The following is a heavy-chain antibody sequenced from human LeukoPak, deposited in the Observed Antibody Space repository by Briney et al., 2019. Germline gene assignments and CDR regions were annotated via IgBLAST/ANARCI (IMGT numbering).Heavy chain of an antibody. V-gene: IGHV4-61*01. Sequence: SETLSLTCTVSGGSISSSSYYWSWIRQPPGKGLEWIGYIYYSGSTNYNPSLKSRVTISVDTSKNQFSLKLSSVTAADTAVYYCARAAGDYVWGSYRQYYFDYWGQGTLVTVSS. J-gene: IGHJ4*02. D-gene: IGHD3-16*02. CDR3: ARAAGDYVWGSYRQYYFDY. CDR1: GGSISSSSYY. CDR2: IYYSGST.